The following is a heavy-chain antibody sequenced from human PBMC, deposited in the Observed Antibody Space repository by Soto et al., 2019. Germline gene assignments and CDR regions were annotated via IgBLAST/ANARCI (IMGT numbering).Heavy chain of an antibody. CDR1: GFTFSSYA. D-gene: IGHD3-10*01. J-gene: IGHJ6*03. Sequence: EVQLVESGGGLVQPGGSLRLSCAASGFTFSSYAMHWVRQAPGKGLEYVSAISSNGGSTYYANSVKGRFTISRDNSKNTLYLQMGSLRAEDMAVYYCAREQQVTMVQGVPQYYYYMDVWGKGTTVTVSS. CDR2: ISSNGGST. CDR3: AREQQVTMVQGVPQYYYYMDV. V-gene: IGHV3-64*01.